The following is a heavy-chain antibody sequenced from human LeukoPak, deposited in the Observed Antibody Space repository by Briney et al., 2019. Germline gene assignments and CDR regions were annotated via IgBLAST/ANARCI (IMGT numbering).Heavy chain of an antibody. D-gene: IGHD5-12*01. J-gene: IGHJ4*02. Sequence: GGSLGLSCAASGFTFSSYGMHWVRQAPGKGLEWVAVISYDGSNKYYADSVKGRFTISRDNSKNTLYLQMNSLRAEDTAVYYCAKSSFSLVATAPDYWGQGTLVTVSS. CDR3: AKSSFSLVATAPDY. CDR2: ISYDGSNK. CDR1: GFTFSSYG. V-gene: IGHV3-30*18.